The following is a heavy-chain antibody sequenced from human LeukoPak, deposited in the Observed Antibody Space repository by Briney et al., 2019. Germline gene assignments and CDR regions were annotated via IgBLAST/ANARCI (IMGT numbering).Heavy chain of an antibody. CDR2: INHSGST. J-gene: IGHJ4*02. CDR1: GGSFSGYY. CDR3: ARVHRGYSYGHEDY. V-gene: IGHV4-34*01. D-gene: IGHD5-18*01. Sequence: SETLSLTCAVYGGSFSGYYWSWIRQPPGKGLEWIGEINHSGSTNYNPSLKSRVTISVDTSKNQFSLKLSSVTAADTAAYYCARVHRGYSYGHEDYWGQGTLVTVSS.